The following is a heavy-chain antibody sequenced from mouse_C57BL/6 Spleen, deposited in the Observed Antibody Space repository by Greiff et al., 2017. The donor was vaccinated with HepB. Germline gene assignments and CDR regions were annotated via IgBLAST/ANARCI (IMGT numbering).Heavy chain of an antibody. J-gene: IGHJ4*01. V-gene: IGHV2-9-1*01. CDR1: GFSLTSYA. CDR2: IWTGGGT. Sequence: VQRVESGPGLVAPSQSLSITCTVSGFSLTSYAISWVRQPPGKGLEWLGVIWTGGGTNYNSALKSRLSISKDNSKSQVFLKMNSLQTDDTARYYCARIYDGYLGAMDYWGQGTSVTVSS. CDR3: ARIYDGYLGAMDY. D-gene: IGHD2-3*01.